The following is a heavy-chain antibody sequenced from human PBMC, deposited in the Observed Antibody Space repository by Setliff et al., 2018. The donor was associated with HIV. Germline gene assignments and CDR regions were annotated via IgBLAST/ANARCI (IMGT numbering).Heavy chain of an antibody. CDR2: ISAYNGNT. CDR3: AREIGDYYDSSGHYPPTDYYYGMDV. CDR1: GYTFTSYD. V-gene: IGHV1-18*01. Sequence: VASVKVSCKASGYTFTSYDISWVRQAPGQGLEWMGWISAYNGNTNYAQKLQGRVTMTTDTSTSTAYMELRSLRSDDTAVYYCAREIGDYYDSSGHYPPTDYYYGMDVWGQGTTVTVSS. D-gene: IGHD3-22*01. J-gene: IGHJ6*02.